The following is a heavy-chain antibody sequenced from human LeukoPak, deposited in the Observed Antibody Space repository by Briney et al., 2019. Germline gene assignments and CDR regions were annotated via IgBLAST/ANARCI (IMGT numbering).Heavy chain of an antibody. Sequence: GGSLRLSCAASGFTFSTYWMSWVRQAPGKGLEWVANIKEDGSEKYYVDSVKGRFTISRDNAKNSLYLQMNSLRAEDTSVYYCAGGGSLFFPHWGQEPLVTV. V-gene: IGHV3-7*04. CDR1: GFTFSTYW. D-gene: IGHD3-10*01. J-gene: IGHJ4*02. CDR3: AGGGSLFFPH. CDR2: IKEDGSEK.